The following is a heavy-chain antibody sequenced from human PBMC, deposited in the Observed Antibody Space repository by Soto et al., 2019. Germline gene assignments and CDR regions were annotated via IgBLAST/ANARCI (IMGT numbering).Heavy chain of an antibody. D-gene: IGHD6-13*01. CDR2: ISAYNGNT. CDR3: ARDGRDSSSWYWFDP. Sequence: QVQLVQSGAEVKKPGASVKVSCKASGYTFTSYGISWVRQAPGQGLAWMGWISAYNGNTNYAQKFQGRVTMTTDTSTSTAYMELRSLSSDDTAVYYCARDGRDSSSWYWFDPWGQGTLVTVSS. V-gene: IGHV1-18*01. J-gene: IGHJ5*02. CDR1: GYTFTSYG.